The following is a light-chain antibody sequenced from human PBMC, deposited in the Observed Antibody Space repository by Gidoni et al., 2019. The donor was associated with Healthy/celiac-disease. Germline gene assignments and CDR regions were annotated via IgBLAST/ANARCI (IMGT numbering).Light chain of an antibody. V-gene: IGKV4-1*01. J-gene: IGKJ1*01. CDR1: QSVLYKSNDKNY. Sequence: DIVMTQSPDSLAVSLGERATINCKSSQSVLYKSNDKNYLAWYQQKPGQPPKLLIYWASTRESGVPDRFRGSGSATDFTLTISSLQAEDVAVYYCQQYYSSWTFGQGTKVEIK. CDR3: QQYYSSWT. CDR2: WAS.